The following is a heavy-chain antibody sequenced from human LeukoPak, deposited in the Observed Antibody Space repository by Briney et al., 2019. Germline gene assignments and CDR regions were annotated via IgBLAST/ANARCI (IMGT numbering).Heavy chain of an antibody. D-gene: IGHD3-10*01. CDR2: INHSGST. Sequence: SETLSLTCAVYGGSFSGYYWSWLPQPPGKGLERIGEINHSGSTNYNPSLKSRVTISVDTSKNQFSLKLSSVTAADTAVYYCARGYLRGYFDYWGQGTLVTVSS. CDR3: ARGYLRGYFDY. CDR1: GGSFSGYY. J-gene: IGHJ4*02. V-gene: IGHV4-34*01.